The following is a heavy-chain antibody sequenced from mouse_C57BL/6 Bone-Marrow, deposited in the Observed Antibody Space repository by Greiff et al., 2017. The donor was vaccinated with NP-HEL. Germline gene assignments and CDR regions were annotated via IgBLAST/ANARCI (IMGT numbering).Heavy chain of an antibody. Sequence: VQLQQSGAELVRPGASVKLSCTASGFNIKDDYMHWVKQRPEQGLEWIGWIDPENGDTEYASKFQGKATITADTSSNTAYLQLSSLTSEDTAVYYCTTAGTGWFAYWGQGTLVTVSA. J-gene: IGHJ3*01. D-gene: IGHD6-1*01. CDR2: IDPENGDT. CDR3: TTAGTGWFAY. V-gene: IGHV14-4*01. CDR1: GFNIKDDY.